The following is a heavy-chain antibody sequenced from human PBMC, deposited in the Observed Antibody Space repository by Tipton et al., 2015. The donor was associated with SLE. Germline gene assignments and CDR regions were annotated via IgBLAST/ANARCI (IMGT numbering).Heavy chain of an antibody. Sequence: SLRLSCAASGFTFEDFAMHWVRQAPGKGLEWISGISWNSGTKGYADSVTGRFTISRDNAKNSLYLQMNSLRAEDTALYYCAKSSPRNGWYYFDSWGQGVLVTVSS. J-gene: IGHJ4*02. V-gene: IGHV3-9*01. CDR2: ISWNSGTK. CDR1: GFTFEDFA. D-gene: IGHD2-2*03. CDR3: AKSSPRNGWYYFDS.